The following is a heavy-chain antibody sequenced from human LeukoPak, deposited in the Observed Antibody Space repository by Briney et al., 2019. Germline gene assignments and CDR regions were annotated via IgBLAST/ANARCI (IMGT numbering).Heavy chain of an antibody. CDR3: SRHIGSRNQPLLEPLDY. Sequence: SETLSLTCAVYGGPFSGYYWSWIRQPPGKGLEWIGEINHSGSTNYNPSLKSRVTISVDTSKNQFSLKLSSVTAADTDVYYCSRHIGSRNQPLLEPLDYWGQGTLVTVSS. J-gene: IGHJ4*02. CDR1: GGPFSGYY. V-gene: IGHV4-34*01. D-gene: IGHD1-14*01. CDR2: INHSGST.